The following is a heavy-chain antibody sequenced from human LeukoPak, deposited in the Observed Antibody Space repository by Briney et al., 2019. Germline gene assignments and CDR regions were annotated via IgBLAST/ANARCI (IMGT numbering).Heavy chain of an antibody. D-gene: IGHD3-10*01. CDR3: ARDSPGSEDWFDP. Sequence: SVKVSCKASGGTFSSYAISWVRQAPGQGLEWMGRIIPILGIANYAQKFQGRVTITADKSTSTAYMELSSLRSEDTAVYYCARDSPGSEDWFDPWGQGTLVTVSS. V-gene: IGHV1-69*04. CDR2: IIPILGIA. CDR1: GGTFSSYA. J-gene: IGHJ5*02.